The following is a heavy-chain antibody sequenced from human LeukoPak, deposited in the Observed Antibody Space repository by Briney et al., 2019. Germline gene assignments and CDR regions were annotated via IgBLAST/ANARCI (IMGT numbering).Heavy chain of an antibody. Sequence: PGRSLRLSCAASGFTFSSYGMHWVRQAPGKGLECVAVISYDGSNKYYADSVKGRFTMPRDNSKNTLYLQMNSLRADDTAVYYCARGGVLWSGYQILGWGQGTLVTVSS. J-gene: IGHJ4*02. CDR2: ISYDGSNK. CDR1: GFTFSSYG. D-gene: IGHD3-3*01. V-gene: IGHV3-30*03. CDR3: ARGGVLWSGYQILG.